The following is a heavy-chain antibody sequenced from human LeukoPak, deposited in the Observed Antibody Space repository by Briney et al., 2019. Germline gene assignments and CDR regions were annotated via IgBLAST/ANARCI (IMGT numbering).Heavy chain of an antibody. J-gene: IGHJ6*03. CDR3: GRDSGYASYYYYYYIDV. V-gene: IGHV3-7*01. D-gene: IGHD2-2*01. Sequence: GGSLRLSCAASGFTFSSYWMSWVRQAPGKGLEWVANIKQDGSEKYYVDSVKGRFTISRDNAKNSLYLQMNSLRGEDTAVYYRGRDSGYASYYYYYYIDVWGKGSTVTVSS. CDR2: IKQDGSEK. CDR1: GFTFSSYW.